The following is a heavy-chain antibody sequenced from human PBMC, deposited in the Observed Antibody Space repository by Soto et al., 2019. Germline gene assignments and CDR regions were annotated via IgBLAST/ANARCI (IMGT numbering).Heavy chain of an antibody. J-gene: IGHJ6*02. CDR1: GFTFSSYS. CDR2: ISSSSSYI. V-gene: IGHV3-21*01. CDR3: ARVGGWYPISYYYGMDV. D-gene: IGHD6-19*01. Sequence: GGSLRLSCAASGFTFSSYSMNWVRQAPGKGLEWVSSISSSSSYIYYADSVKGRFTISRDNAKNSLYLQMNSLRAEDTAVYYCARVGGWYPISYYYGMDVWGQGTTVTVSS.